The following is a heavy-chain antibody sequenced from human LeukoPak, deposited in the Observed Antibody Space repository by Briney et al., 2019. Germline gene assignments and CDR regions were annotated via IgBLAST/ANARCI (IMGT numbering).Heavy chain of an antibody. CDR2: IIPILGIA. J-gene: IGHJ3*02. D-gene: IGHD1-26*01. Sequence: SVKVSCKASGGTFSSYAISWVRQAPGQGLEWMGRIIPILGIANYAQKLQGRVTITADKSTSTAYMELSSLRSEDTAVYYCARDRPSGEAFDIWGQGTMVTVSS. V-gene: IGHV1-69*04. CDR1: GGTFSSYA. CDR3: ARDRPSGEAFDI.